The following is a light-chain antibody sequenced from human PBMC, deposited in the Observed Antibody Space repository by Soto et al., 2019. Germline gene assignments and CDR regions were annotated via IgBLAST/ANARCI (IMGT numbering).Light chain of an antibody. J-gene: IGKJ1*01. V-gene: IGKV3-15*01. Sequence: EIVMTQSPATLSVSPGERATLSCRASQSVSINLAWYQQKPGQAPRLLIYGASTRATGIPARFSGSGSGTEFTLTVSSLQSEDFAVYYCQQYNNRPRTFGQGTKVDIK. CDR3: QQYNNRPRT. CDR1: QSVSIN. CDR2: GAS.